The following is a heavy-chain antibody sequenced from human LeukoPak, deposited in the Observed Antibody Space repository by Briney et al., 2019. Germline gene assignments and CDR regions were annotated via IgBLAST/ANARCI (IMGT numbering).Heavy chain of an antibody. CDR2: INPNSGGT. V-gene: IGHV1-2*02. Sequence: ASVKVSCKASGYTFTGYYMHWVRQAPGQGLEWMGWINPNSGGTNYAQKFQGRVTMTTDTSTSTAYMETRSLRFDDTDVYYCAREGPYTSSWYVGWFDPWGQGTLVTVSS. D-gene: IGHD6-13*01. J-gene: IGHJ5*02. CDR3: AREGPYTSSWYVGWFDP. CDR1: GYTFTGYY.